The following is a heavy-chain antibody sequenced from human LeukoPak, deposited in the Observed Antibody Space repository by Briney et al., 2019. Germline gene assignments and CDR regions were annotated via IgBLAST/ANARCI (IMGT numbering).Heavy chain of an antibody. Sequence: SVKVSCKASGGTFSSYAISWVRQAPGQGLEWMGRIIPIFGTANYAQKFQGRVTITTDESTSTAYMELSSLRSEYTAVYYCARGYYYDSSGYDYGAFDIWGQGAMVTVSS. CDR2: IIPIFGTA. CDR1: GGTFSSYA. V-gene: IGHV1-69*05. CDR3: ARGYYYDSSGYDYGAFDI. D-gene: IGHD3-22*01. J-gene: IGHJ3*02.